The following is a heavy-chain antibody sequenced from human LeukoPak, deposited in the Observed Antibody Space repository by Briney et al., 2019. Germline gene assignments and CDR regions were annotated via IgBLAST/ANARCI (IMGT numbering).Heavy chain of an antibody. V-gene: IGHV3-21*01. CDR1: GFPFSSYI. Sequence: GGSLRLSCAASGFPFSSYIMNWVRQAPGKGLDWVSSINSDSNYIYYAASMKGRFTISRDNALNSLYLQMNSLRAEDTAVYYCARLRSSSWFDYWGQGTLVTVSS. CDR2: INSDSNYI. J-gene: IGHJ5*01. D-gene: IGHD6-13*01. CDR3: ARLRSSSWFDY.